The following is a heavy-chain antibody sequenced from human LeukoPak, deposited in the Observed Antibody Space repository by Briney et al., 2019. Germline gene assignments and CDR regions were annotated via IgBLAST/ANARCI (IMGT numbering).Heavy chain of an antibody. CDR1: GFTFSSYA. CDR2: ISGSGGST. J-gene: IGHJ4*02. CDR3: AKTPLRFLEWLLGD. V-gene: IGHV3-23*01. D-gene: IGHD3-3*01. Sequence: GGSLRLSCAASGFTFSSYAMTWVRQAPGKGLEWVSGISGSGGSTYYADPVKGRFTISRDNSKNTLYLQMNSLRAEDTAVYYCAKTPLRFLEWLLGDWGQGTLVTVSS.